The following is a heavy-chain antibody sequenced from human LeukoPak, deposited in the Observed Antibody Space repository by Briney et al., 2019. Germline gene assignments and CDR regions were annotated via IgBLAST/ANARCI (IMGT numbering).Heavy chain of an antibody. CDR3: ARGFYQLLGIYYYNYMGV. V-gene: IGHV1-2*02. CDR1: GYRFTGYY. J-gene: IGHJ6*03. CDR2: VNPNSGDT. D-gene: IGHD2-2*01. Sequence: ASVKVSCKASGYRFTGYYIHWVRQAPGQGLEWMGWVNPNSGDTAYAQKFQGRVTMTRDTSISTAYMELSRLRSDDTAVYYCARGFYQLLGIYYYNYMGVWGKGTTVTVSS.